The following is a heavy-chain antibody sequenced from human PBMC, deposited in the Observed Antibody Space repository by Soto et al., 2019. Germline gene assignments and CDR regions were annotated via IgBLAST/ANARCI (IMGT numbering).Heavy chain of an antibody. V-gene: IGHV2-5*02. CDR2: VYWDDDK. CDR3: AHRPLTFMVSWFDP. D-gene: IGHD3-10*01. Sequence: QITLKESGPTLVKPAQTLTLTCTFSGFSLSTSGVAVGWLRQPPGKAPEWLALVYWDDDKRYSPSLKSRLTITKDTSKSQVVLTMTNMEPVDTATYYCAHRPLTFMVSWFDPWGKGIPVTFSS. CDR1: GFSLSTSGVA. J-gene: IGHJ5*02.